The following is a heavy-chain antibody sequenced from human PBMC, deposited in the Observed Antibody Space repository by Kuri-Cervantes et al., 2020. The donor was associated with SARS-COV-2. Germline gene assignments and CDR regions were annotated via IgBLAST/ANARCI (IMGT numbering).Heavy chain of an antibody. CDR1: GGSFSGYY. J-gene: IGHJ5*02. CDR3: ARHYVSGEYQLLYGWFDP. D-gene: IGHD2-2*02. CDR2: IYYSGST. Sequence: ESLKISCAVYGGSFSGYYWSWIRQPPGKGLEWIGSIYYSGSTYYNPSLKSRVTISVDTSKNQFSLKLSSVTAADTAVYYCARHYVSGEYQLLYGWFDPWGQGTLVTVSS. V-gene: IGHV4-34*01.